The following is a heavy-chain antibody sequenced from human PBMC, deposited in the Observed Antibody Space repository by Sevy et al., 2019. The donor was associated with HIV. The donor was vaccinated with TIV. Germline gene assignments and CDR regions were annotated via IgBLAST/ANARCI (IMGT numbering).Heavy chain of an antibody. CDR2: ISAYNGNT. CDR3: ARDRRIAARRGGNAFDI. J-gene: IGHJ3*02. D-gene: IGHD6-6*01. CDR1: GYTFTSYG. V-gene: IGHV1-18*01. Sequence: ASVKVSCKASGYTFTSYGISWVRQAPGQGLEWMGWISAYNGNTNYAQKLQGRVTMTTDTSTGTAYMELRSLRSDDTAVYYCARDRRIAARRGGNAFDIWGQGTMVTVSS.